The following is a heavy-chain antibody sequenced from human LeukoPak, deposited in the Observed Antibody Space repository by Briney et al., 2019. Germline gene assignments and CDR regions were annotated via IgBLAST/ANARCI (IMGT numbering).Heavy chain of an antibody. Sequence: GGSLRLSCAGSGFTFSRYAMSWVRQAPGKGLDWVSAISGSGGSTYYADSVKGRFTISRDNSKNTLYLQMNSLRAEDTAVYYCAKDMVVTVLSGYFDYWGQGTLVTVSS. CDR2: ISGSGGST. CDR3: AKDMVVTVLSGYFDY. D-gene: IGHD2-21*02. CDR1: GFTFSRYA. J-gene: IGHJ4*02. V-gene: IGHV3-23*01.